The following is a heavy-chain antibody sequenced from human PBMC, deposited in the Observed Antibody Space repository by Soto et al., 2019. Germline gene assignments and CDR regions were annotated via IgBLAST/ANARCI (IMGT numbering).Heavy chain of an antibody. CDR2: ISGSGGST. Sequence: EVQLLESGGGLVQPGGSLRLSCAASGFTFSSYAMSWVRQAPGKGLEWVSAISGSGGSTYYAESVQGRFTISRDSSKNPLYLQMNSLRAEDTAVYYCAKSELLDAFDIWGQGTMVTVSS. CDR1: GFTFSSYA. CDR3: AKSELLDAFDI. D-gene: IGHD1-7*01. V-gene: IGHV3-23*01. J-gene: IGHJ3*02.